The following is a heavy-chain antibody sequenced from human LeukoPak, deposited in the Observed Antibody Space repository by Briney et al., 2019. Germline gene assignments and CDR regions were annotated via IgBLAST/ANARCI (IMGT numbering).Heavy chain of an antibody. J-gene: IGHJ4*02. CDR2: IYPGDSDT. CDR3: ARQERQWLHHIDH. CDR1: GYSFTSYW. D-gene: IGHD6-19*01. V-gene: IGHV5-51*01. Sequence: GESLKISCKGSGYSFTSYWIGWVRQMPGKGLEWMGIIYPGDSDTRYSPSFQGQVTISADKSISTAYLQWSGLKASDTAMYYCARQERQWLHHIDHWCQGTLVTVSS.